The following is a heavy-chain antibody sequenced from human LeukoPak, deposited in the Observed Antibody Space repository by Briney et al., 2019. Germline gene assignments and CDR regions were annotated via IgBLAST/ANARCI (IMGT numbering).Heavy chain of an antibody. CDR1: GGSFSGYY. Sequence: NPSETLSLTCAVYGGSFSGYYWSWVRQPPGKGLEWIGEINHSGSTNYNPSLKSRLTISVDTSKNQFSLKLSSVTAADTAVYYCARSGAIRYFDLWGRGTLVTVSS. V-gene: IGHV4-34*01. CDR3: ARSGAIRYFDL. D-gene: IGHD2-15*01. J-gene: IGHJ2*01. CDR2: INHSGST.